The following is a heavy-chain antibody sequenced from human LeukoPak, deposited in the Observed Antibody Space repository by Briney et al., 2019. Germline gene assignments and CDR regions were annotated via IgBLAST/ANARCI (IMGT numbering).Heavy chain of an antibody. CDR1: GFTFSSYS. V-gene: IGHV3-21*01. Sequence: GGSLRLSRAASGFTFSSYSMNWVRQAPGKGLEWVSSISSDSSYIYYADSVKGRFTISRDNAKNSLFLQMNSLRAEDTAVYYCARSRGSFTMIVMVTAYFDYWGQGTLVTVSS. CDR3: ARSRGSFTMIVMVTAYFDY. CDR2: ISSDSSYI. J-gene: IGHJ4*02. D-gene: IGHD3-22*01.